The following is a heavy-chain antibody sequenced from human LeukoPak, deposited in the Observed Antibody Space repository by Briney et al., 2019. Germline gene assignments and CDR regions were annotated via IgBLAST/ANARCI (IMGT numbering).Heavy chain of an antibody. CDR3: ARSNSGHPS. CDR1: GFTFSNYW. V-gene: IGHV3-74*01. J-gene: IGHJ1*01. Sequence: GGSLRLSCAASGFTFSNYWMHWVRQAPGKGLVCVSRINGDGNTTIYADSVKGRFTISRDNAKNTLYLQMNSLRVEDTAVNYCARSNSGHPSWGQSTLVTVSS. D-gene: IGHD1-26*01. CDR2: INGDGNTT.